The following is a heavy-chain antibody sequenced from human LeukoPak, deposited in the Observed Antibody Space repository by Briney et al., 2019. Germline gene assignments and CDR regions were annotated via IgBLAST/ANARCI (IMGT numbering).Heavy chain of an antibody. J-gene: IGHJ4*02. D-gene: IGHD4-17*01. Sequence: PGGSLRLSCEASGLSIGAYTMHWVRQVPGKGLEWVSLISRNGVATKYADSVKGRFTISRDNSKNTLYLQMNSLRAEDTAVYYCAKTTVTGLLNFFDYWGQGTLVTASP. CDR3: AKTTVTGLLNFFDY. CDR1: GLSIGAYT. CDR2: ISRNGVAT. V-gene: IGHV3-23*01.